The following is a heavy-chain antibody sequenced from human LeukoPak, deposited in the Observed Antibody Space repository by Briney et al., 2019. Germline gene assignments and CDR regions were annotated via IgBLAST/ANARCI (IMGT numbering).Heavy chain of an antibody. J-gene: IGHJ5*02. D-gene: IGHD6-13*01. CDR3: AKSSSGWYGYWFDP. Sequence: GGSLRLSCAASGFTFSSYGMSWVRQAPGKGLEWVSAISGSGGSTYYADSVKGRFTISRDNSKNTLYLQMNSLRAEDTAVYYCAKSSSGWYGYWFDPWGQGTLVTVSS. CDR2: ISGSGGST. CDR1: GFTFSSYG. V-gene: IGHV3-23*01.